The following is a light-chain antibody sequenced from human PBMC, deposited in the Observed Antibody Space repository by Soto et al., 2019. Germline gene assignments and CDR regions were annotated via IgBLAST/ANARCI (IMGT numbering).Light chain of an antibody. CDR3: QQSYGAPFA. CDR2: WAT. J-gene: IGKJ3*01. V-gene: IGKV4-1*01. CDR1: QSLLSSSNSRNH. Sequence: IVITQSPESLAVSLGERATIICKSSQSLLSSSNSRNHLAWYQQKPGQPPTLLIYWATTRESGVPDRFSGSGSGTEFALTISSLQAEDVAVYYCQQSYGAPFAFGPGTKVDI.